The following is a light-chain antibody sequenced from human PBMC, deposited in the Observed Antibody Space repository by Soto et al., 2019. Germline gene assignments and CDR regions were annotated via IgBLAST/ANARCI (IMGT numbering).Light chain of an antibody. CDR2: GAF. Sequence: EIVLTQSPATLSLSPGERATLSCRASQSVSSYLAWYQQKPGQAPRLLSYGAFNRATGIPARFSGSGSGADFTLTISSLEPEDFAVYYCQQRNIWPPVTFGQGTRLE. CDR1: QSVSSY. J-gene: IGKJ5*01. V-gene: IGKV3-11*01. CDR3: QQRNIWPPVT.